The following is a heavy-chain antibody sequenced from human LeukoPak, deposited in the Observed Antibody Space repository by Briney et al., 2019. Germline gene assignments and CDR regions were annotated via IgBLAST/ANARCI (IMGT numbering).Heavy chain of an antibody. CDR2: MSSSSRTK. CDR1: GFTFSTYS. Sequence: PGGSLRLSCAASGFTFSTYSMNWVRQAPGKGLEWVSYMSSSSRTKYYADSVRGRFTISRDNAKNSLYLQINSLRADDTAVYYCVRGPAASLPHYYYYMDVWGKGTTVTVSS. V-gene: IGHV3-48*01. CDR3: VRGPAASLPHYYYYMDV. D-gene: IGHD6-25*01. J-gene: IGHJ6*03.